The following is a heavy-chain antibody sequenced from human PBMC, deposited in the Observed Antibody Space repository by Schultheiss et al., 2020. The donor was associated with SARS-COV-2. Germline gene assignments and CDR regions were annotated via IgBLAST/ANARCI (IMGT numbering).Heavy chain of an antibody. Sequence: GESLKISCAASGFTFSSYWMSWVRQAPGKGLEWVANIKQDGSEKYYVDSVKGRFTISRDNAKNSLYLQMNSLRAEDTAVYYCARNPTVTTLYYYYGMDVWGQGTTVTVSS. J-gene: IGHJ6*02. CDR2: IKQDGSEK. CDR1: GFTFSSYW. V-gene: IGHV3-7*01. CDR3: ARNPTVTTLYYYYGMDV. D-gene: IGHD4-17*01.